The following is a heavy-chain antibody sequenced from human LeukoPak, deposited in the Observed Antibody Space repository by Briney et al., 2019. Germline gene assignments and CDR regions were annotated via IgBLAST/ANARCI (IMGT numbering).Heavy chain of an antibody. CDR1: AFTFSTYG. Sequence: QSGPCLRLACAAAAFTFSTYGTRSVSQPPGEWLEWVLSIGVDIFFTARSSQYADPVKGRFTISRDNSNDRVDLQMNNLRVEDTAVYYCARDWYDYCGEGTMVTVSS. D-gene: IGHD2-15*01. CDR3: ARDWYDY. J-gene: IGHJ4*02. V-gene: IGHV3-23*01. CDR2: IGVDIFFTARSS.